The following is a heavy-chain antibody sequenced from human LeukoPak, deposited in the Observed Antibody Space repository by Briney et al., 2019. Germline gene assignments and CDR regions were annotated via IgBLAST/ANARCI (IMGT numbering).Heavy chain of an antibody. CDR2: INYGGST. CDR1: GGSISSSSYY. Sequence: SETLSLTCTVSGGSISSSSYYWRWFRQPPGKGREWIANINYGGSTYYNPSLKSRVTISADTSKSQFSLKLSSVTAADTAVYYWTRHVHNYGIDYWGQGTLVTVSS. D-gene: IGHD5-18*01. J-gene: IGHJ4*02. CDR3: TRHVHNYGIDY. V-gene: IGHV4-39*01.